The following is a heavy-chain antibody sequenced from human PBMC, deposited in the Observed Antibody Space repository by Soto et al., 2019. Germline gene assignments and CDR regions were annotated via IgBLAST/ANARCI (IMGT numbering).Heavy chain of an antibody. CDR3: ARMVGATLVDF. Sequence: QVQLQESGPGLVRPSGTLSLTCAVSGASISSTTSVNWWSWVRQPPGKGLEWIGEIYHSGSTNYTPSLKSRVTMSVDKSKNQFSLKLSSVTAADTAVYYCARMVGATLVDFWGQGTLVTVSS. J-gene: IGHJ4*02. D-gene: IGHD1-26*01. CDR2: IYHSGST. V-gene: IGHV4-4*02. CDR1: GASISSTTSVNW.